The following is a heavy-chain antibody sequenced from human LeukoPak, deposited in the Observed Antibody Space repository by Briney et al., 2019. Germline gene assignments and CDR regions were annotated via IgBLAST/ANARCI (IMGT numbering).Heavy chain of an antibody. CDR2: IYTSGST. D-gene: IGHD4-17*01. Sequence: PSETLSLTCTVSGGSISSYYWSWIRQPAGKGLEWIGRIYTSGSTNYNPSLKSRVTMSVDTSKNQISLKLSSVTAADTAVYYCARAGQYGDSGYYFDYWGQGTLVTVSS. CDR1: GGSISSYY. V-gene: IGHV4-4*07. J-gene: IGHJ4*02. CDR3: ARAGQYGDSGYYFDY.